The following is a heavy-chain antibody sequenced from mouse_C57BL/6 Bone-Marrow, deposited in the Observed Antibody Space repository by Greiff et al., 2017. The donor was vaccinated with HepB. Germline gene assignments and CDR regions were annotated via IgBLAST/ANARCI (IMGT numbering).Heavy chain of an antibody. CDR2: ISDGGSYT. J-gene: IGHJ3*01. V-gene: IGHV5-4*01. D-gene: IGHD1-1*01. CDR3: ARDKKYYGSRFAY. CDR1: GFTFSSYA. Sequence: EVKLVESGGGLVKPGGSLKLSCAASGFTFSSYAMSWVRQTPEKRLEWVATISDGGSYTYYPDNVKGRFTISRDNAKNNLYLQMSHLKSEDTAMYYGARDKKYYGSRFAYWGQGTLVTVSA.